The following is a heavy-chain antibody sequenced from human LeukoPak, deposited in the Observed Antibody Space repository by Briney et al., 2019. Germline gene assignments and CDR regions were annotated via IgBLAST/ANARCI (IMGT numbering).Heavy chain of an antibody. CDR2: IYYSGST. CDR1: GGSISSSSYY. Sequence: SETLSLTCTVSGGSISSSSYYWGWIRQPPGKGLEWIGSIYYSGSTYYNPSLKSRVTISVDTSKNQFSLKLSSVTAADTAVYYCARHLHYGSGGDYWGQGTLVTVSS. V-gene: IGHV4-39*01. J-gene: IGHJ4*02. CDR3: ARHLHYGSGGDY. D-gene: IGHD3-10*01.